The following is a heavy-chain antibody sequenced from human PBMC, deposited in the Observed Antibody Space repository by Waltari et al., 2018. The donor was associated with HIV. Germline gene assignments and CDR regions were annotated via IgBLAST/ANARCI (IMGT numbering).Heavy chain of an antibody. Sequence: EVKLVESGGGMVKPGGSLRLSCAASGFTFSSYNMNGVRQAPGKVLEWVSFISSSSIYIYYADSVKCRFTISRDNAKNSLNLQMNSLRSEDTAVYYCARDSLRGIGADGNWFDPWGQGTLVTVSS. CDR3: ARDSLRGIGADGNWFDP. V-gene: IGHV3-21*01. CDR2: ISSSSIYI. J-gene: IGHJ5*02. D-gene: IGHD6-13*01. CDR1: GFTFSSYN.